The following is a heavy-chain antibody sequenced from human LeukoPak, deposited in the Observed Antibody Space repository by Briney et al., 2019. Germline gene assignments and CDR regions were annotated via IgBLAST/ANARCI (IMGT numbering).Heavy chain of an antibody. CDR1: GFTFSSYS. J-gene: IGHJ6*02. CDR3: ARDPEYYDILTGYYNDYYGMDV. V-gene: IGHV3-21*01. Sequence: GGSLRLSCAASGFTFSSYSMNWVRQAPGKGLEWVSSISSSSSYIYYADSVKGRFTISRDNAKNSLYLQMNSLRAEDTAVYYCARDPEYYDILTGYYNDYYGMDVWGQGTTVTVSS. D-gene: IGHD3-9*01. CDR2: ISSSSSYI.